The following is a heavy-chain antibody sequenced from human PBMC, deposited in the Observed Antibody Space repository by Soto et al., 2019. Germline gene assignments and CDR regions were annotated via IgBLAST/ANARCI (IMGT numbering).Heavy chain of an antibody. J-gene: IGHJ6*02. V-gene: IGHV3-30*03. Sequence: GGSLRLSCAASGFTFSSYGMHWVRQAPGKGLEWVAVISDDGSDKYYVDSVKGRFTISRDNSKNTLYLQMNSLRVEDTAVYYCARQGGAAAGTYYYYGMDVWGQGTTVTVSS. CDR1: GFTFSSYG. CDR3: ARQGGAAAGTYYYYGMDV. CDR2: ISDDGSDK. D-gene: IGHD6-13*01.